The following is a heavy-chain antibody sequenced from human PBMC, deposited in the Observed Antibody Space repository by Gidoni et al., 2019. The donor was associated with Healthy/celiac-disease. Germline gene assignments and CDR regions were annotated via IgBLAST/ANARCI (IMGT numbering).Heavy chain of an antibody. D-gene: IGHD1-26*01. CDR3: AKDREPSYWYFDL. CDR2: ISGSGGST. J-gene: IGHJ2*01. CDR1: GFTFSSYA. Sequence: EVQLLESGGGLVQPGGSLRLSCAASGFTFSSYAMSWVRQAPGKGLEWVSAISGSGGSTYYAASVKGRFTISRDNSKSTLFLQMNSLRAEDTAVYYCAKDREPSYWYFDLWGRGTLVTVSS. V-gene: IGHV3-23*01.